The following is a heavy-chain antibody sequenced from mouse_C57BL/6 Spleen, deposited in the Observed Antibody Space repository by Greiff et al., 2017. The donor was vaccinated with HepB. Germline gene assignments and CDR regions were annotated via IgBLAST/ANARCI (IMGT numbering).Heavy chain of an antibody. CDR3: ARSGVFDY. CDR1: GFTFTDYY. D-gene: IGHD4-1*01. CDR2: IRNKANGYTT. Sequence: EVQRVESGGGLVQPGGSLSLSCAASGFTFTDYYMSWVRQPPGKALEWLGFIRNKANGYTTEYSASVKGRFTISRDNSKSILDLKMNALRAEDSATYYWARSGVFDYWGQGTTLTVSS. V-gene: IGHV7-3*01. J-gene: IGHJ2*01.